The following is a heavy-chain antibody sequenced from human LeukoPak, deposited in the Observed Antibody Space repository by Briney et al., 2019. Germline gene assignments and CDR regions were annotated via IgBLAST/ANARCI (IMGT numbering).Heavy chain of an antibody. CDR1: GYTFKSYG. Sequence: ASVKVSCKASGYTFKSYGISWVRRAPGQGVEWMGWISAYNGNTNYAQKLQGRVTMTTDTSTSTAYMELRSLRSDDTAVYYCARDGSLLPPDYWGQGTLVTVSS. CDR3: ARDGSLLPPDY. D-gene: IGHD3-10*01. CDR2: ISAYNGNT. V-gene: IGHV1-18*01. J-gene: IGHJ4*02.